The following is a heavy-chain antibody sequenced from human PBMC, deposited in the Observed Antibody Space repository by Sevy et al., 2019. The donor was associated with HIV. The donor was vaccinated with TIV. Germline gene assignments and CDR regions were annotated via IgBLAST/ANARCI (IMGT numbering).Heavy chain of an antibody. V-gene: IGHV4-39*01. D-gene: IGHD3-22*01. CDR1: GGSISSSSYY. J-gene: IGHJ4*02. Sequence: SETLSLTCTVSGGSISSSSYYWGWIRQPPGKGLEWIGSIYYSGSTSYNPSLKSRVTISVDTSKNQFSLKLSSVTAADTAVYYCARSRITMIVVVIHFDYWGQGTLVTVSS. CDR3: ARSRITMIVVVIHFDY. CDR2: IYYSGST.